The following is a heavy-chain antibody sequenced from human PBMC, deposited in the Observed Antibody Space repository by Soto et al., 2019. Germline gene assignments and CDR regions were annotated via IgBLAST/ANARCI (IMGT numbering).Heavy chain of an antibody. Sequence: EVQLLESGGGLVQPGGSLRLSCAASGFTFSSYAMSWVRQAPGKGLEWVSAISGSGGSTYYVDSVKGRFTISRDNSKNTLYLQMNRLRAEDTAVYYCASRDEYGSGSYYKPFDYWGQGTLVTVSS. D-gene: IGHD3-10*01. J-gene: IGHJ4*02. CDR3: ASRDEYGSGSYYKPFDY. V-gene: IGHV3-23*01. CDR2: ISGSGGST. CDR1: GFTFSSYA.